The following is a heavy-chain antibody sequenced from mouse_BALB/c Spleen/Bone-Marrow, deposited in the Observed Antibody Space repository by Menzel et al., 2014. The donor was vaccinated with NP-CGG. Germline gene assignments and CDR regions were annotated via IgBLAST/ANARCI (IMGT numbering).Heavy chain of an antibody. Sequence: EVQRVESGAELVKPGASVKLSCTASGFNIKDTYMHWVKQRPEQGLEWIGRIDPANGNTKYDPKFRGKATITADTSSNTAYLQLSSLTSEDTAVYYCASYYYGSSSFAYWGQGTLVTVSA. CDR2: IDPANGNT. V-gene: IGHV14-3*02. CDR3: ASYYYGSSSFAY. J-gene: IGHJ3*01. D-gene: IGHD1-1*01. CDR1: GFNIKDTY.